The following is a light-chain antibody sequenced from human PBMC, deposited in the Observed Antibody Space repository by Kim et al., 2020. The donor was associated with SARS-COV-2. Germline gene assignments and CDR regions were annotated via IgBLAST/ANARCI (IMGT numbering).Light chain of an antibody. CDR3: MQATQYPHS. CDR1: QSLVHSDGNTC. CDR2: KTY. V-gene: IGKV2-24*01. J-gene: IGKJ2*03. Sequence: QPASISCRSSQSLVHSDGNTCLSWLQQRPGQPPRLLIYKTYKRFSGVSDRFSGSGAGTDFTLKISRVEAEDVGVYYCMQATQYPHSFGQGTKLEI.